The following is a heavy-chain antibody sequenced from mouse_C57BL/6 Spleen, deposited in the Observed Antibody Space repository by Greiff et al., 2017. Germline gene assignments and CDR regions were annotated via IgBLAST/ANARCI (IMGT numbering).Heavy chain of an antibody. Sequence: QVQLQQPGAELVRPGSSVKLSCKASGYTFTSYWMDWVKQRPGQGLEWIGNIYPSDSETHYNQKFKDKATLTVDKSSSTAYMQLSSLTSEDPAVYYCAREGGSRYWYFDVWGTGTTVTVSS. CDR2: IYPSDSET. D-gene: IGHD1-1*01. V-gene: IGHV1-61*01. CDR1: GYTFTSYW. CDR3: AREGGSRYWYFDV. J-gene: IGHJ1*03.